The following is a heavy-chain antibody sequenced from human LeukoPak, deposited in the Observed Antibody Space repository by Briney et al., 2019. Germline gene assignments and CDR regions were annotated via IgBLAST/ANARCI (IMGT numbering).Heavy chain of an antibody. CDR1: GDSISSHY. V-gene: IGHV4-59*11. Sequence: SETLSLTCTVSGDSISSHYWSWLRHPPGKGLEWMGFFFDSGSTNYKSSLGSRVTMSVDTSKNQFSLKLSSVTAADTAVYYCARVLQNYYHLDVWGTGTTVTVSS. CDR3: ARVLQNYYHLDV. J-gene: IGHJ6*03. CDR2: FFDSGST. D-gene: IGHD2/OR15-2a*01.